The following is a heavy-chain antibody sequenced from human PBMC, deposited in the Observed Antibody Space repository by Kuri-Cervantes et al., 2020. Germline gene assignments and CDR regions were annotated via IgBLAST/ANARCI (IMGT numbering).Heavy chain of an antibody. Sequence: ETLSLTCAASGFTFSSYNMDWVRQAPGKGLEWVAYIRGSSNRILYADSVKGRFTISRDNAKNSLYLQMNSLRAEDTAVYYRARRSVPDPWGQGTLVTVSS. CDR2: IRGSSNRI. CDR1: GFTFSSYN. CDR3: ARRSVPDP. V-gene: IGHV3-21*05. J-gene: IGHJ5*02.